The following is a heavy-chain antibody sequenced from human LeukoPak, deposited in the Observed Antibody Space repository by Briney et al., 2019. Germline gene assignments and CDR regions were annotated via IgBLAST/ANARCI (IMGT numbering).Heavy chain of an antibody. D-gene: IGHD3-9*01. CDR3: ARGYYDILTGMKFYYFDY. V-gene: IGHV3-74*01. J-gene: IGHJ4*02. CDR2: INSDGSST. Sequence: GGSLRLSCAASGFTFSSYWMHWVRQAPGKGLVWVSRINSDGSSTSYADSVKGRFTISRDNAKNTLYLQMNSLRAEDTAVYYCARGYYDILTGMKFYYFDYWGRGTLVTVSS. CDR1: GFTFSSYW.